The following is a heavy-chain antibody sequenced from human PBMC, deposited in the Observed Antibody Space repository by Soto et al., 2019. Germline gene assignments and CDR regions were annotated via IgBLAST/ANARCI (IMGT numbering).Heavy chain of an antibody. D-gene: IGHD6-19*01. J-gene: IGHJ4*02. V-gene: IGHV3-74*01. Sequence: PGGSLRLSCAASGFTFTNYVMDGVRQVPGKGLVWVSRINTDGTSTTYADSVKGRFTISRDNAKNTLYLQMNSLRAEDTAVYYCVVNAGYSSGWYSDYFYYWGQGTPVTVSS. CDR1: GFTFTNYV. CDR3: VVNAGYSSGWYSDYFYY. CDR2: INTDGTST.